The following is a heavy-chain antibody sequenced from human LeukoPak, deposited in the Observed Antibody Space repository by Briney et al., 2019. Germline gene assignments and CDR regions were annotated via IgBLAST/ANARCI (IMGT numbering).Heavy chain of an antibody. J-gene: IGHJ4*02. V-gene: IGHV3-48*01. CDR1: GFTFSSYS. Sequence: GGSLRLSCAASGFTFSSYSMNWVRQAPGKGLEWVSCISSSSSTIYYADSVKGRFTISRDNSKNTLSLQMNSLRAEDTAVYYCARLMGSYLACWGQGTLVTVSS. D-gene: IGHD3-10*01. CDR3: ARLMGSYLAC. CDR2: ISSSSSTI.